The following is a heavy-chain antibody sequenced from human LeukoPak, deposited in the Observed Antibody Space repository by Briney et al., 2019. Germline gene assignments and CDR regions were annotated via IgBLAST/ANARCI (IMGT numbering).Heavy chain of an antibody. CDR3: ARGALVRRSLSYHYYALDV. D-gene: IGHD4-23*01. Sequence: ASVTVSCKASGYTFIDFYIHWVRQAPGQGLEWMGWINPTTGGTSYAQKFQGWVTMTKDTSISTTYMELTSLRSDDTVVYYCARGALVRRSLSYHYYALDVWGQGTTVTVSS. CDR2: INPTTGGT. J-gene: IGHJ6*02. V-gene: IGHV1-2*04. CDR1: GYTFIDFY.